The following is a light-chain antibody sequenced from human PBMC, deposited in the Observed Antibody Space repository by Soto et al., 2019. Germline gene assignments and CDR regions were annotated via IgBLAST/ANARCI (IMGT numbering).Light chain of an antibody. CDR2: GAS. Sequence: DTVMTQSPATLSVSPGEGATLSCRASQSVSSNLVWYQHRPGQAPRLLIYGASTRATDIPARFSGSGSGTDFTLTISSLQSEDCAVYYCQQFDKWPPSTFGQGTKVDI. V-gene: IGKV3-15*01. CDR3: QQFDKWPPST. CDR1: QSVSSN. J-gene: IGKJ1*01.